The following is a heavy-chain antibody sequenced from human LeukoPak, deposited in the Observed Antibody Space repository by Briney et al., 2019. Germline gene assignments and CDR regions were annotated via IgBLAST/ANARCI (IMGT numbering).Heavy chain of an antibody. CDR3: AKPYSGYENFDY. CDR1: GFTFSSYA. V-gene: IGHV3-23*01. Sequence: PGGSLRLSCVASGFTFSSYAMSWVRQAPGKGLEWVSAISGSGGSTYYADSVKGRFTISRDNSKNTLYLQMNSLRAEDTAVYYCAKPYSGYENFDYWGQGTLVTVSS. J-gene: IGHJ4*02. CDR2: ISGSGGST. D-gene: IGHD5-12*01.